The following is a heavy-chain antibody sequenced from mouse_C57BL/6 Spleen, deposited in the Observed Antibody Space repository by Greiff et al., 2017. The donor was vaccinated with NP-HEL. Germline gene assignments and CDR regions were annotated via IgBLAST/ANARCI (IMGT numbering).Heavy chain of an antibody. J-gene: IGHJ2*01. V-gene: IGHV1-15*01. CDR3: TRWGDGYYGDFDY. Sequence: QVQLQQSGAELVRPGASVTLSCKASGYTFTDYAMHWVKQTPVHGLEWIGAIDPETGGTAYNQKFKGKATLTADKSSSTAYMELRSLTSEDSAVYYCTRWGDGYYGDFDYWGQGTTLTVSS. CDR2: IDPETGGT. D-gene: IGHD2-3*01. CDR1: GYTFTDYA.